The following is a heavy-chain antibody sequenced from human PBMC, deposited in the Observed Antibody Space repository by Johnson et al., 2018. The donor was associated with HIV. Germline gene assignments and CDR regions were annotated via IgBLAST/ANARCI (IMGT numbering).Heavy chain of an antibody. V-gene: IGHV3-7*05. CDR3: AKGQLAVEMATITEAFDL. Sequence: VQLVESGGGVVRPGGSLRLSCAASGFTFSSYWMSWVRQAPGKGLEWVANIKQDGSNKYYADSVKGRGPISRDNAENSLHLQMNSLRTEDTALYYCAKGQLAVEMATITEAFDLWGQGTMVTVSS. J-gene: IGHJ3*01. D-gene: IGHD5-24*01. CDR2: IKQDGSNK. CDR1: GFTFSSYW.